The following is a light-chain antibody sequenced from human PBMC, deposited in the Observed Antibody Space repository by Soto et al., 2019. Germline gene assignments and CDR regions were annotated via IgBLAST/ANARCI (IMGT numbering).Light chain of an antibody. J-gene: IGKJ1*01. CDR3: QQSYNTPRT. CDR1: QTISRN. Sequence: DIQMTQSPSSLSASVGDRVTITCRASQTISRNLNWYQQKPGKAPKLLIYAASSLQSGVPSTFSGSGSGTDFTLTISSLQPEDFATYYCQQSYNTPRTFGQGTKVDIK. V-gene: IGKV1-39*01. CDR2: AAS.